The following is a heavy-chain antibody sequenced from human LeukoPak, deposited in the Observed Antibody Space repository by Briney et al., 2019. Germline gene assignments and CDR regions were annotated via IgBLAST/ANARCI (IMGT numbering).Heavy chain of an antibody. CDR3: AREGYCSGGICYSTMNWFDP. V-gene: IGHV1-18*01. D-gene: IGHD2-15*01. CDR1: GYRFTSYG. J-gene: IGHJ5*02. Sequence: ASVKVSCKASGYRFTSYGITWVRQAPGQGLEWMGWISYCNGNTNYAQKVQGRVTLTTDTSTSTAYMELRSLRSDDTAVYYCAREGYCSGGICYSTMNWFDPWGQGTLVTVSS. CDR2: ISYCNGNT.